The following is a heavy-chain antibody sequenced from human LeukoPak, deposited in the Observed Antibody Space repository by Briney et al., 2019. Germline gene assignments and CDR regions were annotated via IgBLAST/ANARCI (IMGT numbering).Heavy chain of an antibody. D-gene: IGHD2-21*02. J-gene: IGHJ3*02. V-gene: IGHV4-59*12. CDR1: GGSISSYY. CDR3: AREFTAYCGGDCYSIGAFDI. Sequence: SGPTLVKPSETLSLTCTVSGGSISSYYWSWIRQPPGKGLEWIGYIYYSGSTNYNPSLKSRVTISVDTSKNQFSLKLSSVTAADTAVYYCAREFTAYCGGDCYSIGAFDIWGQGTMVTVSS. CDR2: IYYSGST.